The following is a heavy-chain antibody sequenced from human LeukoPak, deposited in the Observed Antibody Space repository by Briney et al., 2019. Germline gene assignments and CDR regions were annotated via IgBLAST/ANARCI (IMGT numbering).Heavy chain of an antibody. J-gene: IGHJ4*02. CDR3: AKDARRTDGWYFFDY. CDR2: ISDSGSIT. Sequence: GGSLRRSCAASGFAFSNQAMGWVRQAPGKGLEWVSVISDSGSITYYADSVKGRFTISRDNSQNTLFLQMNSLRAEDTAVYYCAKDARRTDGWYFFDYWGQGALVTVSS. D-gene: IGHD6-19*01. CDR1: GFAFSNQA. V-gene: IGHV3-23*01.